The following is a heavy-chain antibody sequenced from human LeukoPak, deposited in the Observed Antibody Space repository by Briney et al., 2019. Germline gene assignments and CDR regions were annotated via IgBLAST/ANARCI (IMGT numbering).Heavy chain of an antibody. V-gene: IGHV4-59*01. Sequence: SGPTLVNPSETLSLTCTVSGGSISSYYWSWIRQPPGKGLEWIGYISYSGSTNYNPSLKSRVTISVDTSKNQLSLKLNSVTAADTAVYYCARCGLKQWLVSHWFDPWGQGTLVTVSS. D-gene: IGHD6-19*01. CDR3: ARCGLKQWLVSHWFDP. J-gene: IGHJ5*02. CDR1: GGSISSYY. CDR2: ISYSGST.